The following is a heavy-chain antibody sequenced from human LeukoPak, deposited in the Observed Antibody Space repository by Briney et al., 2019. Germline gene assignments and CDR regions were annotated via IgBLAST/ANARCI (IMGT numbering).Heavy chain of an antibody. CDR2: INPNSGGT. V-gene: IGHV1-2*02. D-gene: IGHD2-2*01. CDR1: GYTFTGYY. CDR3: AREGRTCSSTSCPDDAFDI. Sequence: ASVKVSCKASGYTFTGYYMHWVRQAPGQGLEWRGWINPNSGGTNYAQKFQGRVTMTRDTSISTAYMELSRLRSDDTAVYYCAREGRTCSSTSCPDDAFDIWGQGTMVTVSS. J-gene: IGHJ3*02.